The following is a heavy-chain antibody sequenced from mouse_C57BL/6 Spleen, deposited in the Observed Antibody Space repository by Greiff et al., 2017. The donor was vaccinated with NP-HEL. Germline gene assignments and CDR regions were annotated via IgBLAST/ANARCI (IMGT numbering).Heavy chain of an antibody. CDR1: GFSLTSYG. D-gene: IGHD1-1*01. J-gene: IGHJ4*01. CDR3: ARDYGSSYDYAMDY. V-gene: IGHV2-6*03. Sequence: VKLMESGPGLVAPSQSLSITCTVSGFSLTSYGVHWVRQPPGKGLEWLVVIWSDGSTTYNSALKSRLSISKDNSKSQVFLKMNSLQTDDTAMYYCARDYGSSYDYAMDYWGQGTSVTVSS. CDR2: IWSDGST.